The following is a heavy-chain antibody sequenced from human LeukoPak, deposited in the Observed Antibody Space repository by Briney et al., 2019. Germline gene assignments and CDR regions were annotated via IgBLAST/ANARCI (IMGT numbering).Heavy chain of an antibody. CDR1: GFTFSSYW. Sequence: GGSLRLSCAVSGFTFSSYWMSWVRQAPGKGLGWVANIKQDGSEKHYVDSVKGRFTISRDNAKNSLYLQMNGVRAEDTAVYYCASSPYYDFWSGYYKYFEYWGQGTLVTVSS. V-gene: IGHV3-7*01. CDR3: ASSPYYDFWSGYYKYFEY. D-gene: IGHD3-3*01. J-gene: IGHJ4*02. CDR2: IKQDGSEK.